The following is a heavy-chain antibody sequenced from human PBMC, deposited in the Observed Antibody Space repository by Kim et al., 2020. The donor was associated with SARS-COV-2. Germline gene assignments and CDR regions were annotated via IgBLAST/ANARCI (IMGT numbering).Heavy chain of an antibody. D-gene: IGHD1-26*01. CDR3: AKPYYIGSYRFDS. V-gene: IGHV3-23*01. J-gene: IGHJ4*02. Sequence: YADSAKGRFTISRDNSKNTLFLRMNSLRAEDTAVYYCAKPYYIGSYRFDSWGQGTLVTVSS.